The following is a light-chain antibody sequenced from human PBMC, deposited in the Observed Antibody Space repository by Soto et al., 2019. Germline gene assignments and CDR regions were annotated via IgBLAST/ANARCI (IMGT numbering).Light chain of an antibody. V-gene: IGKV3D-15*01. CDR1: QSVSTN. CDR3: QQYSNWPPWT. CDR2: GAS. J-gene: IGKJ1*01. Sequence: IVMTQSPATLSVSPGQRATLSCRASQSVSTNLAWYQQKPGQAPRLLIYGASTRATGIPARFSGSGSGTEFTLTISGLQSDDFAGYYCQQYSNWPPWTFDQGTRVDFK.